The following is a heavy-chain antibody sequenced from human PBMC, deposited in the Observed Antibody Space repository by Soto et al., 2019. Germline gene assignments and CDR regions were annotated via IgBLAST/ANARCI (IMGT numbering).Heavy chain of an antibody. D-gene: IGHD3-10*01. J-gene: IGHJ6*02. Sequence: QVPLQESGPGLVKPSETLSLSCTVSGGSISNYYWSWFRQTPGKGLEWIGYVHDSWGSNYNPALKSRVAISLDTSKSQFSLKLTSLTATDTAVYYCARQGFGAIHGLVDCWGPGTTVTVSS. CDR1: GGSISNYY. V-gene: IGHV4-59*08. CDR3: ARQGFGAIHGLVDC. CDR2: VHDSWGS.